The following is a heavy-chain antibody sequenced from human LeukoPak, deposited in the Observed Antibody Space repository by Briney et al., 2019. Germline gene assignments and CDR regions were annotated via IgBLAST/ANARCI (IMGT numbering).Heavy chain of an antibody. D-gene: IGHD3-10*01. CDR2: ISSSSSTI. CDR1: GFTFSSYS. J-gene: IGHJ4*02. V-gene: IGHV3-48*01. CDR3: EASNYYGSGSSLDY. Sequence: GGPLRLSCAASGFTFSSYSMNWVRQAPGKGLEWVSYISSSSSTIYYADSVKGRFTISRDNAKNSLYLQMNSLRAEDTAVYYCEASNYYGSGSSLDYWGQGTLVTVSS.